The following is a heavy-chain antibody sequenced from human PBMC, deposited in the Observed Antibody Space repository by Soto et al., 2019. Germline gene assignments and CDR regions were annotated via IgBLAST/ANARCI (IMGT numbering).Heavy chain of an antibody. V-gene: IGHV4-59*08. CDR3: AVGYDFWSGYYVIEY. CDR2: IYYSGST. D-gene: IGHD3-3*01. CDR1: GGSISSYY. Sequence: PSETLSLTCTVSGGSISSYYWSWIRQPPGKGLEWIGYIYYSGSTNYNPSLKSRVTISVDTSKNQFSLKLSSVTAADTAVYYCAVGYDFWSGYYVIEYWGQGTLVTVSS. J-gene: IGHJ4*02.